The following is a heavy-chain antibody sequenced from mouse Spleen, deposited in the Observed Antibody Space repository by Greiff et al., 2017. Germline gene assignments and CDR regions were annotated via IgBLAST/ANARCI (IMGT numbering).Heavy chain of an antibody. CDR1: GFTFSSYA. CDR3: ARQGYTYAMDY. V-gene: IGHV5-9-3*01. Sequence: EVQLMESGGGLVKPGGSLKLSCAASGFTFSSYAMSWVRQTPEKRLEWVATISSGGGNTYYPDSVKGRFTISRDNAKNTLYLQMSSLKSEDTAMDYCARQGYTYAMDYWGAGTTVTVSS. J-gene: IGHJ4*01. D-gene: IGHD2-14*01. CDR2: ISSGGGNT.